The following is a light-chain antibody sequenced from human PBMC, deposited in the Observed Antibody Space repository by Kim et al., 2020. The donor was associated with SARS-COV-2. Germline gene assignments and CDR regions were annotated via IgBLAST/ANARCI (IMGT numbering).Light chain of an antibody. J-gene: IGLJ2*01. CDR2: YDS. Sequence: GRTARITCGGTGIGSKSVHWYQQKPSQAPVLVISYDSVRPSGIPERFSGSNSGNTATVTISRVEAGDEADYYCQVWDSSDDHRVVFGGGTQLTVL. V-gene: IGLV3-21*04. CDR1: GIGSKS. CDR3: QVWDSSDDHRVV.